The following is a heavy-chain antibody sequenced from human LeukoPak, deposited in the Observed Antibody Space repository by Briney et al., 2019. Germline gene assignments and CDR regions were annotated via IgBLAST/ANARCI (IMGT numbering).Heavy chain of an antibody. CDR1: GFTFSSYG. V-gene: IGHV3-30*18. CDR2: ISYDGNNK. J-gene: IGHJ1*01. CDR3: AKDGLATVNLYFQH. Sequence: PGGSLRLSCAASGFTFSSYGMHWVRQAPGKGLEWVAVISYDGNNKYYADSVKGRFTISRDNSKNTLYLQMNSLRAEDTAVYYCAKDGLATVNLYFQHWGQGTLVTVSS. D-gene: IGHD4-17*01.